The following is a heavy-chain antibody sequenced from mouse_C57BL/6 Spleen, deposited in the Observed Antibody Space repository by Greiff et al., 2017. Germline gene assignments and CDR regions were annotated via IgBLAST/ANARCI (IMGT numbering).Heavy chain of an antibody. J-gene: IGHJ2*01. CDR1: GYTFTSYW. Sequence: QVQLQQPGAELVKPGASVKMSCKASGYTFTSYWITWVKQRPGKGLEWVGDIYPGSGSTNYKEKFKSQATLSLDTSSSTAYMQLSILTSEDSAVYYWAIEVANWDYWGRGTTLTFAS. CDR3: AIEVANWDY. V-gene: IGHV1-55*01. D-gene: IGHD1-1*02. CDR2: IYPGSGST.